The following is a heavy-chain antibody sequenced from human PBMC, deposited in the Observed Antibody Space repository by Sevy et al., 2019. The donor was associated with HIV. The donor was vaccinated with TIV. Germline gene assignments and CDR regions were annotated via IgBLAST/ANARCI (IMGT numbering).Heavy chain of an antibody. J-gene: IGHJ5*02. D-gene: IGHD6-25*01. CDR1: GFTFSSYS. CDR2: ISSSSSYI. CDR3: AREGGGSRYSSGRYSWFDP. V-gene: IGHV3-21*01. Sequence: GGSLRLSCAASGFTFSSYSMNWVRQAPGKGLEWVSSISSSSSYIYYADSVKGRFTISRDNAKNSRYLQMNSLKAKDTAVYYCAREGGGSRYSSGRYSWFDPWGQGTLVTVSS.